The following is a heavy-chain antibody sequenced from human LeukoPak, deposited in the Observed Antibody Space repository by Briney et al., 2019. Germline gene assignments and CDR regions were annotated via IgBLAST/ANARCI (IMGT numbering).Heavy chain of an antibody. V-gene: IGHV3-23*01. Sequence: GGSLRLSCGASGFIFGKYAMSWVRQAPGKGLEWVSGIGSGGVDTIYADSVKGRFTISRDNSKNTLSLRMGSLRADDTAIYFCARYLRDSGTSRVTFDHWGQGTLVIVSS. CDR1: GFIFGKYA. CDR3: ARYLRDSGTSRVTFDH. D-gene: IGHD2-2*01. J-gene: IGHJ4*02. CDR2: IGSGGVDT.